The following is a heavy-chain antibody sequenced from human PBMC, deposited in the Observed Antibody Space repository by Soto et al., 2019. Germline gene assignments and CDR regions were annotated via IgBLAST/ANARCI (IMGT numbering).Heavy chain of an antibody. J-gene: IGHJ4*02. CDR2: INHGGNT. Sequence: SETLSLICAVFGGSFTGYSWTWIRQHPGRGQERSGGINHGGNTNYNPSIQSTINITVDTSKRQFYMKLNHVTATDTTIYLFRRQRHILIEARPSRPFDQWGQGTLVTVTS. V-gene: IGHV4-34*10. D-gene: IGHD6-6*01. CDR1: GGSFTGYS. CDR3: RRQRHILIEARPSRPFDQ.